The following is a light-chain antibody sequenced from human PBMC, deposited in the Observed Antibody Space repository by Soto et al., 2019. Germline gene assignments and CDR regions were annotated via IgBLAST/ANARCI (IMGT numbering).Light chain of an antibody. J-gene: IGKJ5*01. CDR1: QGISSY. Sequence: IQLTQSPSSLSASVGDRVTITCRASQGISSYLAWYQQKPGKAPKLLIYAASTLQSVVPSRFSGSGSGTDFTLTISSLQPEDFATYYCQQLNSYPSITFGQGTRREIK. CDR3: QQLNSYPSIT. V-gene: IGKV1-9*01. CDR2: AAS.